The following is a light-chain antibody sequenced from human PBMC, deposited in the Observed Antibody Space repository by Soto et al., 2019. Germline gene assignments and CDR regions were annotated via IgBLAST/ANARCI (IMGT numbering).Light chain of an antibody. Sequence: EIVMTQSPATLSVSPGERATLSCRASQSVSSNLAWYKQKPGQAPRLLIYGASTRATGIPARFSGSGSGTEFTLTISSLPSEDFAVYYCQQYNNWPLTFGGGTKVEIK. CDR1: QSVSSN. J-gene: IGKJ4*01. V-gene: IGKV3-15*01. CDR3: QQYNNWPLT. CDR2: GAS.